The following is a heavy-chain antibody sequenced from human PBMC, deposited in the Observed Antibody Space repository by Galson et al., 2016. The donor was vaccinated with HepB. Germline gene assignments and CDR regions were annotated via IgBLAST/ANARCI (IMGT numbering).Heavy chain of an antibody. V-gene: IGHV4-34*01. Sequence: LSLTCAVYGGSFSGYYWSWIRQPPGKGLEWIGEMNHSGSTRYNPSLKSRVSISLDTSKNHFSLKLSSVTPADTAVYYCSRGSSSSGWYLHAFDIWGQGTMVTVSS. D-gene: IGHD6-19*01. CDR3: SRGSSSSGWYLHAFDI. CDR2: MNHSGST. CDR1: GGSFSGYY. J-gene: IGHJ3*02.